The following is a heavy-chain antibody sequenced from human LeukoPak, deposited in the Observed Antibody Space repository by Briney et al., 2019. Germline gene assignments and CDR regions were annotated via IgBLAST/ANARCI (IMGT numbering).Heavy chain of an antibody. J-gene: IGHJ4*02. Sequence: GGSLRLSCAASGFTFSSYAMSWVRQAPGKGLEWVSAISGSGGSTYYADSVKGRFTISRDNSKNTLYLQMNSLRAEDTAVYYCAKGIRSIAATVTPVDYWGQGTLVTVSS. CDR1: GFTFSSYA. CDR3: AKGIRSIAATVTPVDY. CDR2: ISGSGGST. V-gene: IGHV3-23*01. D-gene: IGHD6-13*01.